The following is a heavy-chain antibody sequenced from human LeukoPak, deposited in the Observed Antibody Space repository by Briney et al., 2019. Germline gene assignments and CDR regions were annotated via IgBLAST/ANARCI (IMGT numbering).Heavy chain of an antibody. D-gene: IGHD3-22*01. CDR2: IYYSGST. CDR3: ARAVGLHYYDSSGYYYFDY. J-gene: IGHJ4*02. CDR1: GGSISSYY. Sequence: SETLSLTCTVPGGSISSYYWSWIRQPPGKGLEWIGYIYYSGSTNYNPSLKSRVTISVDTSKSQFSLKLSSVTAADTAVYYCARAVGLHYYDSSGYYYFDYWGQGTLVTVSS. V-gene: IGHV4-59*01.